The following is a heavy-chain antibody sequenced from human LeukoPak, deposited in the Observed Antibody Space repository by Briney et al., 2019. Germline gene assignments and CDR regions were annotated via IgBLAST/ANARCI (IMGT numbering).Heavy chain of an antibody. D-gene: IGHD2-2*01. CDR3: AHMPSCYCGFDY. CDR1: RFSLSTRGEG. Sequence: SGPTLLKPTQTLTLTCTFSRFSLSTRGEGVGWIPQTPGTALEWLALICWDDDKRYSPSLKSRLSITKDNSNNQVVLTMTNMDPVDTATYYCAHMPSCYCGFDYWGQGTLVTVSS. J-gene: IGHJ4*02. V-gene: IGHV2-5*02. CDR2: ICWDDDK.